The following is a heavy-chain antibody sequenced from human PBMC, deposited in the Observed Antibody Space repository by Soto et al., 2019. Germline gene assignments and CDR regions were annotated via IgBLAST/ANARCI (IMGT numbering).Heavy chain of an antibody. CDR3: ARKAGYRYHLDY. V-gene: IGHV3-74*01. CDR2: INSDGSST. Sequence: PGGSLRLSCAASGFTFSSYWMHWVRQAPGKGLVWVSRINSDGSSTSYADSVKGRFTISRDNAKNTLYLQMNSLRAEDTAVYYCARKAGYRYHLDYWGQGTLVTVSS. D-gene: IGHD5-18*01. CDR1: GFTFSSYW. J-gene: IGHJ4*02.